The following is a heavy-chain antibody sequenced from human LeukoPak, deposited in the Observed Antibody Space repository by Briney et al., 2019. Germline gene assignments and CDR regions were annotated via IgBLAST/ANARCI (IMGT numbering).Heavy chain of an antibody. CDR1: GYTFTGYY. CDR2: INPNSGGT. CDR3: AIQQRDYYGSGSLLDWFDP. J-gene: IGHJ5*02. V-gene: IGHV1-2*02. Sequence: ASVKVSCKASGYTFTGYYMHWVRQAPGQGLEWMGCINPNSGGTNYAQKFQGRVTMTRDTSISTAYMELSRLRSDDTAVYYCAIQQRDYYGSGSLLDWFDPWGQGTLVTVSS. D-gene: IGHD3-10*01.